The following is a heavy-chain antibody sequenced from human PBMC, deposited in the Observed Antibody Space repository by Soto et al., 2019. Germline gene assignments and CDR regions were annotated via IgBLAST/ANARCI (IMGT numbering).Heavy chain of an antibody. V-gene: IGHV3-23*01. D-gene: IGHD6-19*01. CDR2: ISGSGGST. Sequence: GGSLRLSCAASGFTFSSYAMSWVRQAPGKGLEWVSAISGSGGSTYYADSVKGRFTISRDNSKNTLYLQMNSLRAEDTAVYYCAKDMSEQQWLVPFDAFDIWGQGTMVTVSS. CDR1: GFTFSSYA. CDR3: AKDMSEQQWLVPFDAFDI. J-gene: IGHJ3*02.